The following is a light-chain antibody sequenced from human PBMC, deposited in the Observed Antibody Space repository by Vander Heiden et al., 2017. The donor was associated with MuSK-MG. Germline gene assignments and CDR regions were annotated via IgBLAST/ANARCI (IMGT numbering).Light chain of an antibody. CDR1: QSVSSY. J-gene: IGKJ3*01. V-gene: IGKV3-11*01. CDR2: DAS. CDR3: QQCWNWFIT. Sequence: EIVFTQSPATLSLSPGERATLSSRASQSVSSYLARYQQKPGLAPRLLIYDASNRATSIPARSSGRGSGTDFTLTISSLEPEDFAVYYCQQCWNWFITFGPGTKVDIK.